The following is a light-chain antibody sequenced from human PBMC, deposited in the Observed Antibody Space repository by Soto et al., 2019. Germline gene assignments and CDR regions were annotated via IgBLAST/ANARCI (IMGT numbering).Light chain of an antibody. J-gene: IGKJ4*01. CDR2: GAS. V-gene: IGKV3D-15*01. Sequence: EIVMTQSPATLSVSPGERATLSCRASQSVSSNLAWYQQKPGQAPRLLIYGASTRAAGIPARISGSGSGTEFTLTISSLQSEDFAVYYCQHYNNWPVTFGGGTKVEIK. CDR3: QHYNNWPVT. CDR1: QSVSSN.